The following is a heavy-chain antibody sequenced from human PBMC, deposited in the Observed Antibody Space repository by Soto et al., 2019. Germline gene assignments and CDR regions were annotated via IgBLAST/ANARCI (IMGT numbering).Heavy chain of an antibody. CDR1: GASLREFF. D-gene: IGHD1-26*01. J-gene: IGHJ4*02. CDR2: IYTRGST. CDR3: ARGGTYYLDS. Sequence: ASETLSLTLPVSGASLREFFWSWIRQSAGNRLEWIGRIYTRGSTDYNPSLKSRVTISIDTSKNQLSLRLTSVTAADTAVYYCARGGTYYLDSWGQGTLVTVSS. V-gene: IGHV4-4*07.